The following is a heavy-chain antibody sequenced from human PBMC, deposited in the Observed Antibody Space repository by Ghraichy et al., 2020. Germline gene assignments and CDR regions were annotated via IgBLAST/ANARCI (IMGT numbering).Heavy chain of an antibody. CDR1: GFTFGDYA. V-gene: IGHV3-49*04. D-gene: IGHD3-3*01. Sequence: GESLRLSCTASGFTFGDYAMSWVRQAPGKGLEWVGFIRSKAYGGTNEYAATGKGRFTISRDDSKSIAYLQMNSLKTEDTAVYYCTRANDFWSGYYTDDYWGQGTLVTVSS. CDR3: TRANDFWSGYYTDDY. CDR2: IRSKAYGGTN. J-gene: IGHJ4*02.